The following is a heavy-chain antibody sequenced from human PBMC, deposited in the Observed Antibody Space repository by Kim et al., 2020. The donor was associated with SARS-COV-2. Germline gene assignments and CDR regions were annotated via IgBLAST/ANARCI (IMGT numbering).Heavy chain of an antibody. Sequence: SETLSLTCTVSGGSISSYYWSWIRQPPGKGLEWIGYIYYSGSTNYNPSLKSRVTISVDTSKNQFSLKLSSVTAADTAVYYCARDSVVVPAAMGYYYYYYGMDVGGQRPTLTVSS. D-gene: IGHD2-2*01. CDR3: ARDSVVVPAAMGYYYYYYGMDV. V-gene: IGHV4-59*13. CDR2: IYYSGST. CDR1: GGSISSYY. J-gene: IGHJ6*02.